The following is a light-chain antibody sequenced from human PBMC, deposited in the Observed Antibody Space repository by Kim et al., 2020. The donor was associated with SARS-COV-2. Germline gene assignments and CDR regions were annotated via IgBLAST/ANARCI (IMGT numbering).Light chain of an antibody. J-gene: IGKJ2*01. CDR2: DAS. Sequence: LSPGERAPLSCRASQSVSNYLAWYQQKPGQAPRLLIYDASNRATGIPARFSGSGSGTDFTLSISSLEPEDFAVYYCQQRLNWPTYTFGQGTKLEI. CDR3: QQRLNWPTYT. CDR1: QSVSNY. V-gene: IGKV3-11*01.